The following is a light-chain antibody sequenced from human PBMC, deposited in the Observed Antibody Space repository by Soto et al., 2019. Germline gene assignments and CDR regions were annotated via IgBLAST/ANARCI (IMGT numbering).Light chain of an antibody. CDR3: QQYNSYSYT. CDR2: DAS. CDR1: QSISSW. J-gene: IGKJ2*01. Sequence: DILMTQSPSTLSASVGDRVTITCRASQSISSWLAWYQQKPGKAPKLLIYDASSLESGVPSRFSGSGPGTEFTLTISSLQPDDFATYDCQQYNSYSYTFGQGTKLEIK. V-gene: IGKV1-5*01.